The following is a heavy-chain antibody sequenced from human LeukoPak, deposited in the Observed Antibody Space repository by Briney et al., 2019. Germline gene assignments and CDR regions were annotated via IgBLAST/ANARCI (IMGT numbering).Heavy chain of an antibody. CDR1: GGSIGSYY. CDR3: ARGAGSSGPLDY. CDR2: IYYSGST. V-gene: IGHV4-59*01. Sequence: SETLSLTCTVSGGSIGSYYWSWIRQPPGKGLEWIGYIYYSGSTNYNPSLKSRVTISVDTSKNQFSLKLSSVTAADTAVYYCARGAGSSGPLDYWGQGTLVTVSS. J-gene: IGHJ4*02. D-gene: IGHD6-19*01.